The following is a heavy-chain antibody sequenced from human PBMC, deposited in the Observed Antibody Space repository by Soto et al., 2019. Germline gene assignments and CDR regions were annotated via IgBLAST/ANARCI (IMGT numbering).Heavy chain of an antibody. CDR1: GFSLSDLF. V-gene: IGHV3-72*01. D-gene: IGHD3-10*01. CDR2: TKDKAYSYTT. Sequence: EVQLVESGGDLVQPGGSLRLSCAAGGFSLSDLFIDWVRQAPGKGLEWVGRTKDKAYSYTTEYAASMKGRFTISRDESRNSLDLQMSSLKTEDTAVYYCASIRGVFGYWGQGTLVTVSS. J-gene: IGHJ4*02. CDR3: ASIRGVFGY.